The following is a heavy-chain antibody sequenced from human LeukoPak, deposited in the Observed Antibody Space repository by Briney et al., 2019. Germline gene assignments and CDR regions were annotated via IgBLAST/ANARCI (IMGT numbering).Heavy chain of an antibody. D-gene: IGHD3-22*01. J-gene: IGHJ4*02. CDR3: ARDGDYDTPDY. CDR1: GFTFSSYW. CDR2: INSDGSST. Sequence: PGRSLRLSCAASGFTFSSYWMHWVRQAPGKGLVWVSRINSDGSSTTYADSVKGRFTISRDNAKNTLYLQMNSLRAEDTAVYYCARDGDYDTPDYWGQGTLVTVSS. V-gene: IGHV3-74*03.